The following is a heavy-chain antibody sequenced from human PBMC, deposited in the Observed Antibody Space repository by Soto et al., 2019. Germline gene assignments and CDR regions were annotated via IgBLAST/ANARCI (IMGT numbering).Heavy chain of an antibody. J-gene: IGHJ4*02. CDR2: ISGSGGST. Sequence: EVQLLESGGGLVQPGGSLRLSCAASGFTFSNYAVNWVRQAPGKGLEWVSTISGSGGSTYYADSVKGRFTISRDNSKNTLHLQMNSLRAEDTAVYYCAKDHGSSWYEIDYWGQGTLVTVSS. D-gene: IGHD6-13*01. V-gene: IGHV3-23*01. CDR1: GFTFSNYA. CDR3: AKDHGSSWYEIDY.